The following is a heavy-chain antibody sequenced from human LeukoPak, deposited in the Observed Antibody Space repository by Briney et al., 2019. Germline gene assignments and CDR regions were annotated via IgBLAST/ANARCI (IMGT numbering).Heavy chain of an antibody. CDR3: ARDRGLRRRGYNLVYS. CDR1: GFTFSSYN. J-gene: IGHJ4*02. Sequence: GGSLRLSCAASGFTFSSYNMNWVRQAPGKGLEWVSSISSSSSYIYYADSVKGRFTISRDNAKNSLYLQMNSLRAEDTAVYYCARDRGLRRRGYNLVYSWGQGTLVTVSS. CDR2: ISSSSSYI. D-gene: IGHD5-18*01. V-gene: IGHV3-21*01.